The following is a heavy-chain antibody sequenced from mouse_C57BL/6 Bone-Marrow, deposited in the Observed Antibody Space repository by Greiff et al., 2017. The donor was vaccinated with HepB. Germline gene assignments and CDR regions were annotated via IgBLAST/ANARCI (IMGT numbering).Heavy chain of an antibody. CDR3: ARENYYGSSYDYFDY. CDR2: IHPNSGST. V-gene: IGHV1-64*01. J-gene: IGHJ2*01. CDR1: GYTFTSYW. Sequence: QVQLKQPGAELVKPGASVKLSCKASGYTFTSYWMHGVKQRPGQGLEWSGMIHPNSGSTNYNEKFKSKATLTVDKSSSTAYMQLSSLTSEDSAVYYCARENYYGSSYDYFDYWGQGTTLTVSS. D-gene: IGHD1-1*01.